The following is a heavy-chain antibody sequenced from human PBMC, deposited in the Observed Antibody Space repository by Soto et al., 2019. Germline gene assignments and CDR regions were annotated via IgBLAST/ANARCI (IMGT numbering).Heavy chain of an antibody. D-gene: IGHD2-21*02. J-gene: IGHJ4*02. CDR2: FNAGHGNT. CDR3: ARSIVVVTALDY. Sequence: QVQLVQSGAEEKKPGASVKVSCKASGYTFTSYAMHWVRQAPGQRVEWMGWFNAGHGNTKYSQRFQDRVTITRDTSASTAYMELSSLRSEDTAVYYCARSIVVVTALDYWGQGTLVTVSS. V-gene: IGHV1-3*05. CDR1: GYTFTSYA.